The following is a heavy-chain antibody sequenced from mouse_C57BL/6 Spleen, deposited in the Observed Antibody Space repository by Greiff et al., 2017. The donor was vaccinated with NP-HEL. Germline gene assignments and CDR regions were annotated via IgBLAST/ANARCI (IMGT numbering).Heavy chain of an antibody. CDR3: VREGFWEFITTVVGYFDY. V-gene: IGHV10-1*01. J-gene: IGHJ2*01. CDR2: IRSKSNNYAT. CDR1: GFSFNTYA. D-gene: IGHD1-1*01. Sequence: EVQVVESGGGLVQPKGSLKLSCAASGFSFNTYAMNWVRQAPGKGLEWVARIRSKSNNYATYYADSVKDRFTISRDDSESMLYLQMNNLKTEDTAMYYCVREGFWEFITTVVGYFDYWGQGTTLTVSS.